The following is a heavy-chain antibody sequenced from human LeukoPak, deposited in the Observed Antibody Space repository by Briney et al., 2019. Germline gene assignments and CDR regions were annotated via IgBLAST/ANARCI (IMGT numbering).Heavy chain of an antibody. D-gene: IGHD2-8*01. Sequence: GASVKVSCKASGYTFTRYYMHWVRQAPGQGLEWMGWINDNSCDTTYAQKFQGRVTMTGDTSITTVYMELKSLISDDTAVYYCARVLSNGDFWGQGTLVTVSS. CDR1: GYTFTRYY. CDR3: ARVLSNGDF. V-gene: IGHV1-2*02. CDR2: INDNSCDT. J-gene: IGHJ4*02.